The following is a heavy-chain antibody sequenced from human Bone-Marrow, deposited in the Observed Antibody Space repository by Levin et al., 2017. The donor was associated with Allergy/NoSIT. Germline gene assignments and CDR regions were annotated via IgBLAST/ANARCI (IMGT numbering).Heavy chain of an antibody. CDR3: ARGNYDILKRYSYYMDG. D-gene: IGHD3-9*01. CDR2: IYSGGTT. J-gene: IGHJ6*03. CDR1: GFSVSSNY. Sequence: PGGSLRLSCAASGFSVSSNYMSWVRQAPGKGLEWVSLIYSGGTTYYADSVKGRFTISRDNSKNSLYLQMNSLRAEDTAVYYCARGNYDILKRYSYYMDGWGKGTTVTVSS. V-gene: IGHV3-53*01.